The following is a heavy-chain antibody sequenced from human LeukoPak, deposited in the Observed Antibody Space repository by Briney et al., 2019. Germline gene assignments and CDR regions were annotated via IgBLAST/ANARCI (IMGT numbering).Heavy chain of an antibody. D-gene: IGHD2-2*01. CDR2: MQISGIT. V-gene: IGHV4-4*07. Sequence: SEPLSLTCTVSGGSISSYYWIWIREPAGKGLKWLGRMQISGITNYNPSLQSRVTMSLDTSKNQFSLKLSSVTAADTAVYYCARDLVVAPYNWFDPWGRGTLVTVSS. CDR3: ARDLVVAPYNWFDP. J-gene: IGHJ5*02. CDR1: GGSISSYY.